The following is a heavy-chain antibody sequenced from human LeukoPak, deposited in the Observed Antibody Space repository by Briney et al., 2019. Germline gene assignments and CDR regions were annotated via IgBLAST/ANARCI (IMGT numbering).Heavy chain of an antibody. CDR1: GGSISSYY. V-gene: IGHV4-59*08. Sequence: PSETLSLTSTVSGGSISSYYRSCIRQPPGKGLEWIGYIYYSGSTNYNPSLKSRVTISVDTSKNQFSLKLSSVTAADTAVYYCASPSLDYGDYGLNWGQGTLVTVSS. D-gene: IGHD4-17*01. J-gene: IGHJ4*02. CDR2: IYYSGST. CDR3: ASPSLDYGDYGLN.